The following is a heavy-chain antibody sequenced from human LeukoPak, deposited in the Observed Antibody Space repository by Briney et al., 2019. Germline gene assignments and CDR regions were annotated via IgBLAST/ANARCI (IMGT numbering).Heavy chain of an antibody. CDR1: GASINSHY. CDR2: IYISGST. V-gene: IGHV4-4*07. Sequence: SETLSLTCSVSGASINSHYWTWIRQPAGKGLEWIGRIYISGSTNYSPSLKSRVTMSVDTSKNQFSLNLISVTAAGTAVYYCARALNPLPGTYYFDYWGQGTLVTVSS. D-gene: IGHD2-15*01. CDR3: ARALNPLPGTYYFDY. J-gene: IGHJ4*02.